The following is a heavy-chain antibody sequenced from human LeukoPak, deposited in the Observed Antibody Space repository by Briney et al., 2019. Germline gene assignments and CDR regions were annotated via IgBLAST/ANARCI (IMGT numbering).Heavy chain of an antibody. J-gene: IGHJ4*02. CDR2: IDPSDSYT. Sequence: GESLKISCKGSGYSFTSYWITWVRQMPGKGLEWLGRIDPSDSYTDYSPSFQGHVTISADKSIGTAYLQWSSLKASDTAMYYCAIDPYYYDGSGSLDYWGQGTLVTVSS. CDR3: AIDPYYYDGSGSLDY. D-gene: IGHD3-22*01. V-gene: IGHV5-10-1*01. CDR1: GYSFTSYW.